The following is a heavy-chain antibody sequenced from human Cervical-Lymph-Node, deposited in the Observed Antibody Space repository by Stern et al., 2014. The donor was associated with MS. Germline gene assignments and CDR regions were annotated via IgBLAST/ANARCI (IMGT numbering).Heavy chain of an antibody. CDR1: GGSVSSTNW. CDR3: ARERQQYCNSEGCSYWYFDL. D-gene: IGHD2/OR15-2a*01. Sequence: QLVESGPGLVKPSGTLSLTCAVSGGSVSSTNWWSWVRQSPGKGLEWIGNIYHSGASNYRPSVRSRVAISLDTSKNHLSLHLTSVTAADTAVYYCARERQQYCNSEGCSYWYFDLWGRGTLVTVSS. CDR2: IYHSGAS. V-gene: IGHV4-4*02. J-gene: IGHJ2*01.